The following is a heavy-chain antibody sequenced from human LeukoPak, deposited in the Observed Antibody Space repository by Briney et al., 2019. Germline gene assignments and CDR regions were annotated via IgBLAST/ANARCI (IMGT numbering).Heavy chain of an antibody. CDR1: GFTFSSYS. CDR2: ISGSGGST. J-gene: IGHJ5*02. V-gene: IGHV3-23*01. D-gene: IGHD3-22*01. Sequence: GGSLRLSCAASGFTFSSYSMNWVRQAPGKGLEWVSAISGSGGSTYYADSVKGRFTISRDNSKNTLYLQMNSLRAEDTAVYYCAKDIALIASYNWFDPWGQGTLVTVSS. CDR3: AKDIALIASYNWFDP.